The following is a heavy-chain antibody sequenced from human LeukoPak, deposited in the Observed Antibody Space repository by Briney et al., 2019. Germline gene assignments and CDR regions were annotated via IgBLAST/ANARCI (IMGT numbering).Heavy chain of an antibody. CDR3: AKDLDYSTRSLLWFGEGVDY. Sequence: VQPGGSLRLSCAASGFTFSSYAMSWVRQAPGKGLEWVSAISGSGGSTYYADSVKGRFTISRDNSKNTLYLQMNSLRAEDTAVYYCAKDLDYSTRSLLWFGEGVDYWGQGTLVTVSS. CDR2: ISGSGGST. CDR1: GFTFSSYA. D-gene: IGHD3-10*01. V-gene: IGHV3-23*01. J-gene: IGHJ4*02.